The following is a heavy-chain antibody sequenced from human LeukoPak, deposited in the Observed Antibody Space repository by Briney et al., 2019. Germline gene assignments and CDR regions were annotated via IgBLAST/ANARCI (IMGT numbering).Heavy chain of an antibody. Sequence: GGSLRLSCAASGFTFSSYWMHWVRQAPGKGLVWVSRINSDGSSTSYADSVKGRFTISRDNAKNTLYLQMNSLRAEDTAVYYCAGWTLFYEDWYFDLWGRGTLVTVSS. D-gene: IGHD3-3*01. CDR2: INSDGSST. V-gene: IGHV3-74*01. CDR1: GFTFSSYW. CDR3: AGWTLFYEDWYFDL. J-gene: IGHJ2*01.